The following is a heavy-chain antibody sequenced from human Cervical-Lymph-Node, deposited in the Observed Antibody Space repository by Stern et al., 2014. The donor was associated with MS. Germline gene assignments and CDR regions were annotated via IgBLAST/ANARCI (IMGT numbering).Heavy chain of an antibody. D-gene: IGHD4-23*01. Sequence: QVQLVESGGGVVQPGRSLRLSCAASGFTFRSSGMHWVRQAPGKGLEWLAIIYYDGSNRYYADSVKGRFTISRDNSKNTLYLQMNSLRAEDTAVYYCAREGGNTAEYFQHWGQGTLVTVSS. V-gene: IGHV3-33*01. CDR1: GFTFRSSG. CDR3: AREGGNTAEYFQH. CDR2: IYYDGSNR. J-gene: IGHJ1*01.